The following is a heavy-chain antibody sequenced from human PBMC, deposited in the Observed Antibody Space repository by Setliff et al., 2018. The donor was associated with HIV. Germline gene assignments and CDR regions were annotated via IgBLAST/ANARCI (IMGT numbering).Heavy chain of an antibody. CDR1: GGSISGTYY. CDR3: ATDPSFDFYYYMDV. D-gene: IGHD3-9*01. J-gene: IGHJ6*03. Sequence: SETLSLTCSVSGGSISGTYYWNWIRQSAGQGLEWLGRIYSSGTSNANPSLKSRVTMSVDTSRNQFSLKLNSVTAADTAVYYCATDPSFDFYYYMDVWGKGTTVTSP. CDR2: IYSSGTS. V-gene: IGHV4-4*07.